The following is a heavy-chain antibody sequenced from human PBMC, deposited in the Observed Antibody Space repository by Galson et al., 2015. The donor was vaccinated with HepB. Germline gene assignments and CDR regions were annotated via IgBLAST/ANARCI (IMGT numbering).Heavy chain of an antibody. Sequence: SLRLSCAASGFTFYVYTMNWVRQAPGKGLEWVSAVRGSGTGTWYADSVKGRFIISRDDSKNTVFLQMNSLRAEDTAIYYCAKDSGFGGEDYWGQGVLVTVSS. CDR1: GFTFYVYT. CDR2: VRGSGTGT. V-gene: IGHV3-23*01. J-gene: IGHJ4*02. D-gene: IGHD3-16*01. CDR3: AKDSGFGGEDY.